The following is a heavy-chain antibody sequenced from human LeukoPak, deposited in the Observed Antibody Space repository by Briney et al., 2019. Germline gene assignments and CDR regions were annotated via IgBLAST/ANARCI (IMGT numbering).Heavy chain of an antibody. Sequence: PGGSLKLSCAASGFTFSGSAMHWVRQASGKGLEWVGRIRSKANRYATAYAASVKGRFTISRDDSKNTAYLQMNSLKTEDTAVYYCTRHRHDSSGYTFDYWGQGTLVTVSS. D-gene: IGHD3-22*01. CDR3: TRHRHDSSGYTFDY. V-gene: IGHV3-73*01. CDR1: GFTFSGSA. CDR2: IRSKANRYAT. J-gene: IGHJ4*02.